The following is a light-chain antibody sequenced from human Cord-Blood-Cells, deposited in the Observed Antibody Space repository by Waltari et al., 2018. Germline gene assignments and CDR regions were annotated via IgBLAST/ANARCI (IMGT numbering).Light chain of an antibody. V-gene: IGKV1-33*01. CDR1: QDISSY. Sequence: DIQMTQSPSSLSASVGDRVTITCQASQDISSYLNWYQQKPGKAPKLLIYDASNLETGVPSRFSGSGSGTDFTFTISSLQPEDIATYYCQQYDNTPNTFGQGTRLEIK. CDR3: QQYDNTPNT. J-gene: IGKJ5*01. CDR2: DAS.